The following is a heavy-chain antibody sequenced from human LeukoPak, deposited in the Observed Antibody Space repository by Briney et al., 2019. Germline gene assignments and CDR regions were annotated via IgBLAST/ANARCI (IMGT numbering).Heavy chain of an antibody. J-gene: IGHJ4*02. CDR3: AREESGAYDSSGYYNY. V-gene: IGHV4-34*01. CDR2: INHSGST. D-gene: IGHD3-22*01. Sequence: SETLSLTCAVYGGSFSGYYWSWIRQPPGKGLEWIGEINHSGSTNYNPSLKSRVTISVDTSKNQFSLKLSSVTAADTAVYYCAREESGAYDSSGYYNYWGQGTLVTVSS. CDR1: GGSFSGYY.